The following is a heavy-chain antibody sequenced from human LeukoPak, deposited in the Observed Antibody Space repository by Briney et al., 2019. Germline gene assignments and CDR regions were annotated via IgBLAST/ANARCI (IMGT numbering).Heavy chain of an antibody. J-gene: IGHJ6*03. CDR1: EFTFVRYA. Sequence: GGSLRLSCAASEFTFVRYAMNWVRQAPGKGLEWVTYISSSSFKIGYADSVKGRFTISRDNSKNSLYLQMDSLRVEDTAVYYCVRDPSYGSSWYYYMDVWGKGTTVTVSS. V-gene: IGHV3-48*04. CDR3: VRDPSYGSSWYYYMDV. D-gene: IGHD6-13*01. CDR2: ISSSSFKI.